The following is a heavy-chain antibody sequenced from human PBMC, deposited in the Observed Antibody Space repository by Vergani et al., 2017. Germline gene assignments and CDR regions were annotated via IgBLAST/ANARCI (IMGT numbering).Heavy chain of an antibody. V-gene: IGHV4-59*12. Sequence: QVQLQESGPGLVKPSETLSLTCTVSGGSISSYYWSWIRQPPGKGLEWIGYIYYSGSTNYNPSLKSRVTISVDTSKNQFSLKLSSVTAADTAVYYCARGPEYDYVWGSYRRSYYYYGMDVWGQGTTVTVSS. CDR2: IYYSGST. CDR1: GGSISSYY. CDR3: ARGPEYDYVWGSYRRSYYYYGMDV. J-gene: IGHJ6*02. D-gene: IGHD3-16*02.